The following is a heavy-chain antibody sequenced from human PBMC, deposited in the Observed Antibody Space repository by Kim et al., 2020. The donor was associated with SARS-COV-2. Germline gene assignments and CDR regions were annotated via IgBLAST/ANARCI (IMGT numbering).Heavy chain of an antibody. CDR2: IDPSDSYT. V-gene: IGHV5-10-1*01. J-gene: IGHJ5*02. Sequence: GESLKISCKGSGYSFTSYWISWVRQMPGKGLEWMGRIDPSDSYTNYSPSFQGHVTISADKSISTAYLQWSSLKASDTAMYYCARHRAVVTIFGVVIGDWFDPWGQGTLVTVSS. CDR3: ARHRAVVTIFGVVIGDWFDP. D-gene: IGHD3-3*01. CDR1: GYSFTSYW.